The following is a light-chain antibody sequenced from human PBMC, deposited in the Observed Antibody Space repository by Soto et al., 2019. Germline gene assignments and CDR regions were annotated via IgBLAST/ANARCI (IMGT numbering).Light chain of an antibody. V-gene: IGKV1-39*01. CDR1: QGISSY. J-gene: IGKJ4*01. CDR2: AAS. Sequence: DIQLTQCPSFLSASLGDRVTITCRASQGISSYLAWYQQKPGKAPKLLIYAASSLQSGVPSRFSGSGSGTDFTLTISSLQPEDFATYYCQQSYSTPFTFGGGTKVDIK. CDR3: QQSYSTPFT.